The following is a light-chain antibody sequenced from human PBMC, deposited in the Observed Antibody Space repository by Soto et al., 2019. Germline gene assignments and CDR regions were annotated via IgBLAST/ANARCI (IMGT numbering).Light chain of an antibody. V-gene: IGKV3-20*01. CDR3: QQYGSAPSGT. Sequence: IVMTQSPATLSVSPGERSTLSCSASHGFSNNLAWYQQKPVQAPILLIYVSTTRATGIPDRFSGSGSGTDFTLTSSRLEPEDFAVYYCQQYGSAPSGTLGQGTKVE. J-gene: IGKJ2*01. CDR2: VST. CDR1: HGFSNN.